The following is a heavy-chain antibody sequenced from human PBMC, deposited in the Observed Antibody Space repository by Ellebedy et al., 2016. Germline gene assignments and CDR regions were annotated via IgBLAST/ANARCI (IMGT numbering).Heavy chain of an antibody. CDR1: GFTFSSYA. Sequence: GGSLRLSCAASGFTFSSYAMHWVRQAPGKGLEWVAVISYDGSNKYYADSVKGRFTISRDNSKNTLYLQMNSLRAEDTAVYYCARDRGGLELLDYWGQGTLVTVSS. CDR3: ARDRGGLELLDY. CDR2: ISYDGSNK. D-gene: IGHD1-7*01. V-gene: IGHV3-30-3*01. J-gene: IGHJ4*02.